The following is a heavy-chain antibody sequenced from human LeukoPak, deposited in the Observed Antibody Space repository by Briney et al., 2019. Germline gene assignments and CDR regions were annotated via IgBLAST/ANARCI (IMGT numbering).Heavy chain of an antibody. CDR3: AKIDYGDYADY. Sequence: HSGGSLRLSCAASGFTFSSYAMSWVRKAPGKGLEWVSAISGSGGSTYYADSVKGRFTISRDNSKNTLYLQMNSLSAEDTAVYYCAKIDYGDYADYWGQGTLVTVSS. J-gene: IGHJ4*02. D-gene: IGHD4-17*01. CDR2: ISGSGGST. CDR1: GFTFSSYA. V-gene: IGHV3-23*01.